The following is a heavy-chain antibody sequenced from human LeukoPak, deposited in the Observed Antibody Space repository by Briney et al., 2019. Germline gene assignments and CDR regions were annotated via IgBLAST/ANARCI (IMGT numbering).Heavy chain of an antibody. Sequence: GGSLRLSCAASGFTFNSYAMSWVRQAPGKGLQWVSTFSDNGGNTFYADSVKGRFTISRDNSKNTLCLQMNSLRAEDTAIYYCARATRTDVSGSRGWFNTWGQGTLVTVSS. J-gene: IGHJ5*02. D-gene: IGHD2-21*02. CDR1: GFTFNSYA. CDR2: FSDNGGNT. CDR3: ARATRTDVSGSRGWFNT. V-gene: IGHV3-23*01.